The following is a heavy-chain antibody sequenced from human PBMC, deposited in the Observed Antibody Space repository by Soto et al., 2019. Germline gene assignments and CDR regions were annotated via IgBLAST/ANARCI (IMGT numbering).Heavy chain of an antibody. CDR1: GFTFSSYG. CDR3: ARDPTITIFGVVIWRYFDY. CDR2: IWYDGSNK. Sequence: GGSLRLSCAASGFTFSSYGMYWVRQAPGKGLEWVAVIWYDGSNKYYADSVKGRFTISRDNSKNTLYLQMNSLRAEDTAVYYCARDPTITIFGVVIWRYFDYWGQGTLVTVSS. D-gene: IGHD3-3*01. J-gene: IGHJ4*02. V-gene: IGHV3-33*01.